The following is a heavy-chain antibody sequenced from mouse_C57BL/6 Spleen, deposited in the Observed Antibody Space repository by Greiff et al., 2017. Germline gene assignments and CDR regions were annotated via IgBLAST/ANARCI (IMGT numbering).Heavy chain of an antibody. Sequence: EVKVVESGGGLVKPGGSLKLSCAASGFTFSSYAMSWVRQTPEKRLEWVATISDGGSYTYYPDNVKGRFTISRDNAKNNLYLQMSHLKSEDTAMYYCARDYWDYWGQGTTLTVSS. D-gene: IGHD1-1*01. V-gene: IGHV5-4*01. CDR3: ARDYWDY. CDR2: ISDGGSYT. CDR1: GFTFSSYA. J-gene: IGHJ2*01.